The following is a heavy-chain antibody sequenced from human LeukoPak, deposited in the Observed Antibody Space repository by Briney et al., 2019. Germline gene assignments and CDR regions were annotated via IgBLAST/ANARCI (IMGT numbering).Heavy chain of an antibody. Sequence: GGSLRLSCAASGFTFSNDWMSWVRQAPGKGLEWVGRIKSKTDGGTTDYAAHVKGRFTISRDDSKNTLYLQRNSLKTEDTAVYYCTTVWRWLQSDAFDIWGQGTMVTVSS. J-gene: IGHJ3*02. CDR3: TTVWRWLQSDAFDI. V-gene: IGHV3-15*01. CDR1: GFTFSNDW. CDR2: IKSKTDGGTT. D-gene: IGHD5-24*01.